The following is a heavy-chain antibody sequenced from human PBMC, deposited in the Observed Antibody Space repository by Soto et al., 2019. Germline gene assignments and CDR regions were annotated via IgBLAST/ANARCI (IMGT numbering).Heavy chain of an antibody. CDR3: ARRIPFGYGMDV. CDR1: GFTFSSYA. Sequence: EVQLVESGGGLVLPGGSLRLSCAASGFTFSSYAMHWVRQAPGKGLECVSAITSNGGNTDYANSVKGRFTISGDNSKNTLYLQMGSLRAEDMAVYYCARRIPFGYGMDVWGQGTTVTVSS. J-gene: IGHJ6*02. D-gene: IGHD2-21*01. V-gene: IGHV3-64*01. CDR2: ITSNGGNT.